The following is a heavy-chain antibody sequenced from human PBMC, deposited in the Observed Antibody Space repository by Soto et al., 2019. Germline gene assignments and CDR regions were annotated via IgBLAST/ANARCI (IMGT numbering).Heavy chain of an antibody. CDR3: ARSIAQYYDILTGYYRDDAFDI. Sequence: SETLSLTCTVSGGSISSYYWSWIWQPPGKGLEWIGYIYYSGSTNYNPSLKSRVTISVDTSKNQFSLKLSSVTAADTAVYYCARSIAQYYDILTGYYRDDAFDIWGQGTMVTVSS. D-gene: IGHD3-9*01. V-gene: IGHV4-59*01. CDR1: GGSISSYY. J-gene: IGHJ3*02. CDR2: IYYSGST.